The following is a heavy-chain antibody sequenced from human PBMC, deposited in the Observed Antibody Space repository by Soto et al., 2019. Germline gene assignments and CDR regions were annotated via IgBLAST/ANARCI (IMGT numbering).Heavy chain of an antibody. CDR1: GFTFSSYS. Sequence: TGGSLRLSCAASGFTFSSYSMNWVRQAPGKGLEWVSSISSSSSYIYYADSVKGRFTISRDNAKNSLYLQMNSLRAEDTAVYYCASLKSGSYSFDYWGQGTLVTVSS. CDR2: ISSSSSYI. D-gene: IGHD1-26*01. CDR3: ASLKSGSYSFDY. V-gene: IGHV3-21*01. J-gene: IGHJ4*02.